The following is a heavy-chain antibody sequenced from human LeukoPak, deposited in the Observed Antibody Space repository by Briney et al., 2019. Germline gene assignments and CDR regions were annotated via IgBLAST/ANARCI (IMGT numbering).Heavy chain of an antibody. V-gene: IGHV4-34*01. D-gene: IGHD3-22*01. CDR1: GGSFSGYY. CDR3: ARVGTYYYDSRREPADY. J-gene: IGHJ4*02. Sequence: PSETLSLTCAVYGGSFSGYYWSWIRQPPGKGLEWIGEINHSGSTNYNPSLKSRVTISVDTSKNQFSLKLSSVTAADTAVYYCARVGTYYYDSRREPADYRGQGTLVTVSS. CDR2: INHSGST.